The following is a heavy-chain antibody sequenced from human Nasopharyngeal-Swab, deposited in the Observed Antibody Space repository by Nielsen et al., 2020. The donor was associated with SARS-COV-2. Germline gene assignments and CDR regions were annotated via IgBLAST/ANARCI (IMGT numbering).Heavy chain of an antibody. Sequence: WIRQPPGKGLEWVSYISSSDSTTYYADSVKGRFTISRDNAKNSLYLQMNSLRVEDTGVYYCARADSSGWFFSDWGRGTLVTRLL. J-gene: IGHJ4*02. CDR2: ISSSDSTT. V-gene: IGHV3-48*03. CDR3: ARADSSGWFFSD. D-gene: IGHD6-19*01.